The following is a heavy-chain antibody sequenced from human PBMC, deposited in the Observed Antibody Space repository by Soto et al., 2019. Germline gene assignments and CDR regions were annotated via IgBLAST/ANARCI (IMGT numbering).Heavy chain of an antibody. CDR2: IYYSGST. CDR1: GGSISSYY. V-gene: IGHV4-59*08. J-gene: IGHJ3*02. D-gene: IGHD3-16*01. Sequence: QVQLQESGPGLVKPSETLSLTCTVSGGSISSYYWSWIRQPPGKGLEWIGYIYYSGSTNYNPSLKSRVTISVDTSKNQFSLKLSSVTAADTAVYYCARHQRWGSDAFDIWGQGTMVTVSS. CDR3: ARHQRWGSDAFDI.